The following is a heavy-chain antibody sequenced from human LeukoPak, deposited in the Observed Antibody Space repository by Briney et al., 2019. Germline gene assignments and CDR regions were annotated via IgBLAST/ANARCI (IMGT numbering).Heavy chain of an antibody. J-gene: IGHJ6*03. D-gene: IGHD5-24*01. CDR2: IYYSGST. CDR3: ARPTVERYYYMDV. CDR1: GGSISSSSYY. Sequence: PSETLSLTCTVSGGSISSSSYYWGWIRQPPGKGLEWIGSIYYSGSTYYNPSLKSRVTISVDTSKNQFSLKLSSVTAADTAVYYCARPTVERYYYMDVWGKGTTVTVSS. V-gene: IGHV4-39*01.